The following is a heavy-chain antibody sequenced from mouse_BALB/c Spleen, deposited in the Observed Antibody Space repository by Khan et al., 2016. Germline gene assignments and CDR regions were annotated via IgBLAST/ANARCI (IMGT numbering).Heavy chain of an antibody. J-gene: IGHJ3*01. D-gene: IGHD2-1*01. CDR1: GYTFTRYW. CDR3: ATGGNSWFDY. CDR2: INPNSDYT. Sequence: QVQLQQSGAELAKPGASVKMSCKASGYTFTRYWMNWVKQRPGQGLEWIGYINPNSDYTENNQKFKDKATLTADKSSSTAYMQLSSLTSEDSAVYYCATGGNSWFDYWGQGTLVTVSA. V-gene: IGHV1-7*01.